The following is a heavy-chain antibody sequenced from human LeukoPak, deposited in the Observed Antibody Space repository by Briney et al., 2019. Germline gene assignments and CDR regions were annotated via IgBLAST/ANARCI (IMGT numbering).Heavy chain of an antibody. J-gene: IGHJ6*03. Sequence: GGSLRLSCAASGFTFSSYSMNWVRQAPGKGLEWVSYISSSSSTIYYADSVKGRFTISRDNAKNSLYPQMNSLRAEDTAVYYCARDRPVRYYYYMDVWGKGTTVTVSS. CDR1: GFTFSSYS. V-gene: IGHV3-48*04. CDR2: ISSSSSTI. CDR3: ARDRPVRYYYYMDV.